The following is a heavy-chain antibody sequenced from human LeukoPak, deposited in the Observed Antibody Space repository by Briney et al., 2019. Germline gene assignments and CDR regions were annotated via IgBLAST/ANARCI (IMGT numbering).Heavy chain of an antibody. CDR1: GGSISSGDYY. CDR3: ARGVDFWSGYYYFDY. V-gene: IGHV4-30-4*01. J-gene: IGHJ4*02. D-gene: IGHD3-3*01. CDR2: IYYSGST. Sequence: PSETLSLTCTVSGGSISSGDYYWSWIRQPPGKGLEWIGYIYYSGSTYYNPSLKSRVTISVDTSKNQFSLKLSSVTAADTAVYYCARGVDFWSGYYYFDYWGQGTLVTVSS.